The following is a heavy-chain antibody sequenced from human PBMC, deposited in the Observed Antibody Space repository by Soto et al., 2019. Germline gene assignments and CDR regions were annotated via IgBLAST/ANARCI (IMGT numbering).Heavy chain of an antibody. D-gene: IGHD3-10*01. J-gene: IGHJ4*02. V-gene: IGHV3-23*01. Sequence: GGSLRLSCAACGFTFSSYAISWVRQAPGKGLEWVSGFRTGGDGGTTYYADSVKGRFTISRDNSKNTLFLQMNSLRPEDTAIYYCAKKVNSGTGTQYFDYWGQGTLVTVCS. CDR1: GFTFSSYA. CDR3: AKKVNSGTGTQYFDY. CDR2: FRTGGDGGTT.